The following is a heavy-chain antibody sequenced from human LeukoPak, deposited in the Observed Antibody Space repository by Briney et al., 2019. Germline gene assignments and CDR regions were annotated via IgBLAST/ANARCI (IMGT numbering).Heavy chain of an antibody. CDR1: GDSISNRNC. D-gene: IGHD4-23*01. J-gene: IGHJ4*02. Sequence: SETLSLTCTVSGDSISNRNCWTWVRQPPGKGLEWIGEIYHNGATNYKPSLKSRVTMSLDKSKNQFSLKPNSVTAADTAVYYCVRNAGNSDYDSWGQGTLVTVSS. CDR2: IYHNGAT. CDR3: VRNAGNSDYDS. V-gene: IGHV4-4*02.